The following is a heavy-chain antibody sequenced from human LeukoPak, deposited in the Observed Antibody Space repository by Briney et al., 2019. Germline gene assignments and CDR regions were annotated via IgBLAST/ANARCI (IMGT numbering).Heavy chain of an antibody. J-gene: IGHJ4*02. D-gene: IGHD3-3*01. V-gene: IGHV3-30*04. CDR3: ARGVPYDSWSGPHYSDY. Sequence: GGSLRLSCAASGFTFSSYAMHWVRQAPGKGLEWVAVISYDGSNKYYADSVKGRFTISRDSAKNSLYLQMNSLRAEDTAVYYCARGVPYDSWSGPHYSDYWGQGTLVTVSS. CDR2: ISYDGSNK. CDR1: GFTFSSYA.